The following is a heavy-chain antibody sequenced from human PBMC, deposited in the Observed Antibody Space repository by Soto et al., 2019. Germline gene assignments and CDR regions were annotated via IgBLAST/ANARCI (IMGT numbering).Heavy chain of an antibody. CDR3: ATIHANYYDSSGYY. CDR2: FDPEDGET. CDR1: GYTLTELS. J-gene: IGHJ4*02. Sequence: ASVKVSCKVSGYTLTELSMHWVRQAPGKGLEWMGGFDPEDGETIYAQKFQGRVTMTEDTSTDTAYMELSSLRSEDTAVYYCATIHANYYDSSGYYWGQGTMVTVYS. V-gene: IGHV1-24*01. D-gene: IGHD3-22*01.